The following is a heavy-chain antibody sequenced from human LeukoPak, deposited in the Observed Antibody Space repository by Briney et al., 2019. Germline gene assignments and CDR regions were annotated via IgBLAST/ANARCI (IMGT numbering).Heavy chain of an antibody. Sequence: GGSLRLSCAASGFTLSNAWMNWVRQAPSKGLEWVSYISSSSSTIYYADSVKGRFTISRDNAKNSLYLQMNSLRAEDTAVYYCARGITISKNWFDPWGQGTLVTVSS. V-gene: IGHV3-48*01. J-gene: IGHJ5*02. CDR3: ARGITISKNWFDP. CDR1: GFTLSNAW. CDR2: ISSSSSTI. D-gene: IGHD3-9*01.